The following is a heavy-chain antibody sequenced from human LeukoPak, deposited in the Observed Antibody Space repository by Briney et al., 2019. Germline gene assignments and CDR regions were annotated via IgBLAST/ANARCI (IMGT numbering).Heavy chain of an antibody. D-gene: IGHD2-21*02. J-gene: IGHJ4*02. V-gene: IGHV4-61*02. CDR3: ARGGYCGGDCYFYY. CDR2: IYTSGST. CDR1: GGSISSGSYY. Sequence: PSQTLSLTCTVSGGSISSGSYYWSWIRQPAGKGLEWIGRIYTSGSTNYNPSLKSRVTISVDTSKNQFSLKLSSVTAADTAVYYCARGGYCGGDCYFYYWGQGTLVIVSS.